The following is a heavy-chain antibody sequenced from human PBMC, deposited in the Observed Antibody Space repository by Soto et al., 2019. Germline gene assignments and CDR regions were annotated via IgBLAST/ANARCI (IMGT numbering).Heavy chain of an antibody. J-gene: IGHJ5*02. D-gene: IGHD3-3*01. CDR1: GFTFSSYW. CDR2: IKQDGSEK. V-gene: IGHV3-7*01. CDR3: ARAKRYYDFWSGPNWFDP. Sequence: GGSLRLSCAASGFTFSSYWMSWVRQAPGKGLEWVANIKQDGSEKYYVDSVKGRFTISRDNAKNSLYLQMNSLRAEDTAVYYCARAKRYYDFWSGPNWFDPWGQGTLVTVSS.